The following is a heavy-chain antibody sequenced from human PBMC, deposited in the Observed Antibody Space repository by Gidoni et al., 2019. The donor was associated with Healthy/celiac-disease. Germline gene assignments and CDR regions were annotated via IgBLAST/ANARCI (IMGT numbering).Heavy chain of an antibody. D-gene: IGHD3-22*01. CDR2: ISGSGGST. CDR1: VFPFRSSA. V-gene: IGHV3-23*01. CDR3: AIFLGGVYYDSSGYPRGRDY. J-gene: IGHJ4*02. Sequence: EVQLLESGGGLVPPGGSLRLSCAASVFPFRSSAMSWVRQAPGKGLEWVSAISGSGGSTYYADSVQGRFTISRDNSKNTLYLQMNSLRAEDTAVYYCAIFLGGVYYDSSGYPRGRDYWGQGTLVTVSS.